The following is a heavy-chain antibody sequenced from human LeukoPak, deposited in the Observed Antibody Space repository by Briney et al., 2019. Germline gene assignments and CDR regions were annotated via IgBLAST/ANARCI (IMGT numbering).Heavy chain of an antibody. J-gene: IGHJ4*02. CDR1: GGSVSSSSYY. V-gene: IGHV4-39*01. Sequence: SETLSLTCTVSGGSVSSSSYYWGWIRQPPGKGLEWIGSMYYSGSTYYNPSLKSRVTISLDTSQNQFSLKLTSVTAADTAVYYCARLMGVRKSSLPDYWGQGTLVTVSS. D-gene: IGHD3-10*01. CDR3: ARLMGVRKSSLPDY. CDR2: MYYSGST.